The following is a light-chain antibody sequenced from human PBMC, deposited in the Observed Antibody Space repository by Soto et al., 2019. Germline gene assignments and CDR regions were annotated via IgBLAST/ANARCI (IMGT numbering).Light chain of an antibody. V-gene: IGLV2-11*01. CDR1: IGDV. CDR2: YVS. CDR3: CSSAGGFSWV. J-gene: IGLJ3*02. Sequence: QSALTQPRSVSGSPGQSVTISCTGAIGDVVSWYQQHAGKAPKVIIYYVSQRPSGVPARFSGSRSGNTASLTISGLQADDEADDYCCSSAGGFSWVFGGGTKVTFL.